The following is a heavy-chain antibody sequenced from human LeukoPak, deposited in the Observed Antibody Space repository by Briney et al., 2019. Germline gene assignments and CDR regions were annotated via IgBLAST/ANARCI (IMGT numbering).Heavy chain of an antibody. D-gene: IGHD1-26*01. V-gene: IGHV3-30*02. Sequence: PGGSLRLSCAASGFTFSSYDMYWVRQAPGKGLDWVAFVRHDGSQKYYADSVKGRFTLSRDNSKNTLYLQMNSLRAEDTAVFYCAKGGARLHSYYFDYWGQGTLVTVSS. CDR1: GFTFSSYD. CDR2: VRHDGSQK. J-gene: IGHJ4*02. CDR3: AKGGARLHSYYFDY.